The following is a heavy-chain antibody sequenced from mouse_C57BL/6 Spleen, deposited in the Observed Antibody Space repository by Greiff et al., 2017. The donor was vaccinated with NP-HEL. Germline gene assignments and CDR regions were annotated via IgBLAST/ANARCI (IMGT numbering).Heavy chain of an antibody. Sequence: VQLVESGAELVRPGASVKLSCKASGYTFTDYYINWVKQRPGQGLEWIARIYPGSGNTYYNEKFKGKATLTAEKSSSTAYMQLSSLTSEDSAVYFCASYDWFAYWGQGTLVTVSA. CDR1: GYTFTDYY. CDR2: IYPGSGNT. J-gene: IGHJ3*01. D-gene: IGHD2-12*01. V-gene: IGHV1-76*01. CDR3: ASYDWFAY.